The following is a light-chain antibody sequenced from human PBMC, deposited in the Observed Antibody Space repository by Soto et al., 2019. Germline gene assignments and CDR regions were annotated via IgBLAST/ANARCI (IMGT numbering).Light chain of an antibody. CDR2: EVS. CDR3: SSKSRINIVV. V-gene: IGLV2-14*01. CDR1: SSDVGGYNY. Sequence: QSVLTQPASVSGSPGQSITISCTGASSDVGGYNYVSWYQQHPGKVPKLMIYEVSNRPSGVSNRFSGSKSGNTASLTISGLQAEDDADYYCSSKSRINIVVFGTGTKLTVL. J-gene: IGLJ1*01.